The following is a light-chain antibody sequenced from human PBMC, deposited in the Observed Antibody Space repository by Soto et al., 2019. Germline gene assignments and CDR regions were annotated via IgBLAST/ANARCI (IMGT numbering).Light chain of an antibody. CDR2: DVS. Sequence: QSALTQPASVSGSPGQSITISCTGTSSDVGGYKYVSWYQQHPGKAPKLMIYDVSNRPSGVSNRFSGSKSGNTASLTISGLQAEDEADYYCSSYTGSSTLVFGTGTKLTVL. J-gene: IGLJ1*01. V-gene: IGLV2-14*03. CDR3: SSYTGSSTLV. CDR1: SSDVGGYKY.